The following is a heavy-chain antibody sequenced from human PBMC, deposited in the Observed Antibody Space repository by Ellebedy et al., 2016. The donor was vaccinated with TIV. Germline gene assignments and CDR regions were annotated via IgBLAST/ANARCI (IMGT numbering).Heavy chain of an antibody. CDR1: GFTFSSYA. Sequence: PGGSLRLSCAAPGFTFSSYAMSWVGKAPGKGLEWVSAISGRGGSTYYADSVKGRFTISRDNSKNTLYLQMKSLRAEDTAVYYCAKFIGGTDTPLDYWGQGTLVTVSS. J-gene: IGHJ4*02. V-gene: IGHV3-23*01. CDR2: ISGRGGST. D-gene: IGHD3-10*01. CDR3: AKFIGGTDTPLDY.